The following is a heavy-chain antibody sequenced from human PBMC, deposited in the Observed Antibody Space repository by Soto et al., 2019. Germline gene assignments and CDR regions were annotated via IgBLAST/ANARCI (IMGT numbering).Heavy chain of an antibody. CDR1: GGSISSYY. D-gene: IGHD1-1*01. Sequence: QVQLQESGPGLVKPSETLSLTCTVSGGSISSYYWSWIRQPPGKGLEWIGYIYYSGSTHYNPSLKSRVTIAVDTSKNPFPLKLSSVTAADTAVYYCAREGTTVDSYYYYGMDVWGQGTTVTVSS. V-gene: IGHV4-59*01. J-gene: IGHJ6*02. CDR3: AREGTTVDSYYYYGMDV. CDR2: IYYSGST.